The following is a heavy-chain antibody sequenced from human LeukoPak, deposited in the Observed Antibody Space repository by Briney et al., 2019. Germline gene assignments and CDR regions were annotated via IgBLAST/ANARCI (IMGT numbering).Heavy chain of an antibody. J-gene: IGHJ6*02. CDR2: ITGGAENT. V-gene: IGHV3-23*01. Sequence: PGESLRLSCAASGFTFSGHAMSGVRQAPGKGLNWLSTITGGAENTYYADSVKGRFTISRDNSKNTVYLQMNSLRAEDTAVYYCAKPWYYYDSSGYYSGRWYGMDVWGQGTTVTVSS. CDR3: AKPWYYYDSSGYYSGRWYGMDV. CDR1: GFTFSGHA. D-gene: IGHD3-22*01.